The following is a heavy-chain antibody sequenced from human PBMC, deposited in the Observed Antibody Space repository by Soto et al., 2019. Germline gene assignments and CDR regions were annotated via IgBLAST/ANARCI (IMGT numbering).Heavy chain of an antibody. Sequence: GGSLRLSCAASGFTFSSYAMHWVRQAPGKGLEYVSAISSKGGSTYYANSVKGRFTISRDNSKNTRYFQMGSLRAEDMAVYYCARDASVTMVRGIREFDPWGQGTLVTVSS. D-gene: IGHD3-10*01. V-gene: IGHV3-64*01. J-gene: IGHJ5*02. CDR3: ARDASVTMVRGIREFDP. CDR1: GFTFSSYA. CDR2: ISSKGGST.